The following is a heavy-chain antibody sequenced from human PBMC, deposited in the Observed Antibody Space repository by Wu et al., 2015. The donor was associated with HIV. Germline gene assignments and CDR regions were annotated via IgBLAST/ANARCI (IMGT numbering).Heavy chain of an antibody. Sequence: QVQLLQSGAEVKKPGASVMVSCKASGYTFTDYYMYWVRQAPGQGLEWMGWINPNRGGTKYAQKFQGRVTMTRDTAVSTAYMELNSLRSDDTAVYYCARLQSLSGFYSNADYWAGNAWSPSP. V-gene: IGHV1-2*02. CDR1: GYTFTDYY. J-gene: IGHJ4*02. CDR2: INPNRGGT. D-gene: IGHD3-22*01. CDR3: ARLQSLSGFYSNADY.